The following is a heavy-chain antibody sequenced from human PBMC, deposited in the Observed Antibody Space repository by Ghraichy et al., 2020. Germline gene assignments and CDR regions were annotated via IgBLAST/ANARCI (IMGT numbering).Heavy chain of an antibody. CDR1: GFTFSSYG. CDR3: ARGRDIVVVTATLDY. V-gene: IGHV3-33*01. CDR2: IWYDGSNK. Sequence: GGSLRLSCAASGFTFSSYGMHWVRQAPGKGLEWVAVIWYDGSNKYYADSVKGRFTISRDNSKNTLYLQMNSLRAEDTAVYYCARGRDIVVVTATLDYWGQGTLVTVSS. J-gene: IGHJ4*02. D-gene: IGHD2-21*02.